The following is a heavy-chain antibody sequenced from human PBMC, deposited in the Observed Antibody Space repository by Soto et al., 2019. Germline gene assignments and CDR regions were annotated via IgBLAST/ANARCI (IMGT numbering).Heavy chain of an antibody. Sequence: GGSLRLSCAASGFSFSNYGMSWVRQAPGKGLEWVSAIGASGGSTYYAKSVKGRFTIFRDNSKYTLYLQMSSLRGEDTALYYCAKKAVDDIVDYWGQGTLVTVSS. J-gene: IGHJ4*02. D-gene: IGHD6-19*01. V-gene: IGHV3-23*01. CDR2: IGASGGST. CDR3: AKKAVDDIVDY. CDR1: GFSFSNYG.